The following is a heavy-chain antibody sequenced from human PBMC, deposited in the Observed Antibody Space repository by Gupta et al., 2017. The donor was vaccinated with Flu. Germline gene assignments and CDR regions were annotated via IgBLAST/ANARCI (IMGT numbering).Heavy chain of an antibody. CDR1: GFNFNTDP. J-gene: IGHJ4*02. D-gene: IGHD1-1*01. CDR2: IRHDGTT. V-gene: IGHV3-48*02. CDR3: TRDANWAFAS. Sequence: EVQLVESGGGLVQPGGSLRLSCTASGFNFNTDPMNWVRRAPGKGLEWISNIRHDGTTYYADSVKGRFTVARDNAKNSLYMQLNSLTDEDTAVYYCTRDANWAFASWGQGTLVTVSS.